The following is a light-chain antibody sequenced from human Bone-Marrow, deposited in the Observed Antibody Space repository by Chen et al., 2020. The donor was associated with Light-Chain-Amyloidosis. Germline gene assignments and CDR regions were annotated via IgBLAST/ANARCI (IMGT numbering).Light chain of an antibody. Sequence: EVVLTQSPDFQSVTPKEKVTITCRARQSIGNSLHWYQQKPGKSPQVLIKDASQSISGVPSRFSGTGGGTKFTLTINSLEGEDAATYFCHQSSILPLTFGGGTKVEIQ. CDR1: QSIGNS. CDR3: HQSSILPLT. V-gene: IGKV6-21*02. CDR2: DAS. J-gene: IGKJ4*01.